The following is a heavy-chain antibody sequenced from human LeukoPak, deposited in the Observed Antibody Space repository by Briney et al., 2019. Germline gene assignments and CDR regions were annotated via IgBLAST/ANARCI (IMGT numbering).Heavy chain of an antibody. CDR3: ARDRIAAAGLNYYYYMDV. CDR1: GYTFTGYY. Sequence: ASVKVSCKTSGYTFTGYYMHWVRQAPGQGLEWMGWINPNSGGTNYAQKFQGRVTMTRDTSISTAYMELSRLRSDDTAVYYCARDRIAAAGLNYYYYMDVWGKGTTVTVSS. CDR2: INPNSGGT. D-gene: IGHD6-13*01. V-gene: IGHV1-2*02. J-gene: IGHJ6*03.